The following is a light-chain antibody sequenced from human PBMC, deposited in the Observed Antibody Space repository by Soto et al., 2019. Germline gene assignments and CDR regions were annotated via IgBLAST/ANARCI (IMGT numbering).Light chain of an antibody. CDR1: NSDIGVYNY. J-gene: IGLJ2*01. V-gene: IGLV2-14*01. CDR3: SSFTTNTDVV. CDR2: EVT. Sequence: QSALTQPASVSGSPGQSITISCTGTNSDIGVYNYVSWYQQHPGKAPILLIYEVTHRPSGISSRFSGSKSGNTASLTISGLQADDEASYYCSSFTTNTDVVFGGGTKLTVL.